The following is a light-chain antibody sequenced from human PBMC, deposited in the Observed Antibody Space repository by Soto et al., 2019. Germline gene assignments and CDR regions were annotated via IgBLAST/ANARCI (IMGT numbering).Light chain of an antibody. V-gene: IGLV2-14*01. J-gene: IGLJ2*01. CDR1: SSDVGAYNY. CDR3: RSYTSSTTLVV. CDR2: DVT. Sequence: QSALTQPASVSGSPGQSITISCTGTSSDVGAYNYVSWYQQHPGKAPKLMIYDVTNRPSGVSSRFSGSKSGNTASLTISGLQAEDEADYYCRSYTSSTTLVVFGGGTKLTVL.